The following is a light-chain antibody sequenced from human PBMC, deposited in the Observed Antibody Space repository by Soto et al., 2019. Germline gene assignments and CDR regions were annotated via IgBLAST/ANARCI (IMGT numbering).Light chain of an antibody. CDR3: SSFSSSITYV. Sequence: QSALTQPASVSGSPGQSITISCTGTSSDVGGYNFVSWYQQHPGKAPKLMIYDVTNRPSEVSNRFSGSKSGNTASLTISGRQAEDEADYYCSSFSSSITYVFGPGTKVTVL. CDR2: DVT. V-gene: IGLV2-14*01. J-gene: IGLJ1*01. CDR1: SSDVGGYNF.